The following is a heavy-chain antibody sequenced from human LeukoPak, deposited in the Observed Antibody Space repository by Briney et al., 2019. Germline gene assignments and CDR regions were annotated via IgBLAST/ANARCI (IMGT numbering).Heavy chain of an antibody. V-gene: IGHV1-69*06. CDR3: ARNRFWSGYYYYYMDV. J-gene: IGHJ6*03. Sequence: ASVKVSCKASGGTFSSYAISWVRQAPGQGLEWMGGIIPIFGTANYAQKFQGRVTITADKSTSTAYMELSSLRSEDTAVYYCARNRFWSGYYYYYMDVWGKGTTVTISS. D-gene: IGHD3-3*01. CDR1: GGTFSSYA. CDR2: IIPIFGTA.